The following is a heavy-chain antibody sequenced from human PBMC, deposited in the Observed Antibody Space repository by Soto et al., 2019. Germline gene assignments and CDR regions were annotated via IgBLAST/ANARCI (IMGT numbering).Heavy chain of an antibody. J-gene: IGHJ4*01. D-gene: IGHD6-6*01. CDR2: ISHSGSST. V-gene: IGHV3-74*01. Sequence: GGSLRLSCAASGFTFSGYYMNWVRQAPGKGLEWVSGISHSGSSTYYADSVKGRFTISGDNAKNSLYLQMNSLTAEDTAVYYCARVKAESADRPGFDYWGQGTLVTVSS. CDR1: GFTFSGYY. CDR3: ARVKAESADRPGFDY.